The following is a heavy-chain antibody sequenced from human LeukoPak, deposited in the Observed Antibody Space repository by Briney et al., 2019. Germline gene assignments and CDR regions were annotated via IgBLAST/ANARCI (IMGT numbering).Heavy chain of an antibody. Sequence: GGSLRLSCAASGFTFSSYDMHWVRQATGKGLEWVSAIGTAGDTYYPGSVKGRFTISRENAKNSLYLQMNSLRAGDTAVYFCARVSSGITHNDWGQGTLVTVSS. CDR1: GFTFSSYD. V-gene: IGHV3-13*04. D-gene: IGHD3-10*01. CDR2: IGTAGDT. CDR3: ARVSSGITHND. J-gene: IGHJ4*02.